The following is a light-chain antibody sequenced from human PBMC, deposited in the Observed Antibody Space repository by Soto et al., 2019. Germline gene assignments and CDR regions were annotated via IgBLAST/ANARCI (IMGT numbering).Light chain of an antibody. Sequence: EIVLTQSPGTLSLSPGERATLSCRASQSASSSYLAWYQQKPGQAPRLLIYGASSRATGIPDRFSSSGSGTDFTLTISRLEPEDFAVYYCHQYGSSPSYTFGQGTKLEIK. CDR3: HQYGSSPSYT. V-gene: IGKV3-20*01. J-gene: IGKJ2*01. CDR1: QSASSSY. CDR2: GAS.